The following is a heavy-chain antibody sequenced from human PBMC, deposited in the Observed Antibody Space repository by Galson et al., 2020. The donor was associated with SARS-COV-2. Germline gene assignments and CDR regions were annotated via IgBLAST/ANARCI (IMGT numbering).Heavy chain of an antibody. CDR3: ARGGWVAGIPAIDY. CDR2: INAGNGNT. J-gene: IGHJ4*02. V-gene: IGHV1-3*01. Sequence: SSVNVSCKSSGYTFTSYAMHWVRQAPGQRLEWMGWINAGNGNTKYSQKFQGRVTITMDTSASTAYMGLSSLRSEDTAVYYFARGGWVAGIPAIDYWGQGTLVTVSS. D-gene: IGHD6-19*01. CDR1: GYTFTSYA.